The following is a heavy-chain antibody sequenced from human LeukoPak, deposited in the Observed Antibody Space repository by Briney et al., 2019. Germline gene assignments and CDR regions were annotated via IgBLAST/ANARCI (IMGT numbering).Heavy chain of an antibody. D-gene: IGHD1-14*01. CDR3: ARGGTQRTFDY. V-gene: IGHV4-59*01. CDR2: IYYSGST. J-gene: IGHJ4*02. CDR1: GGSISSYY. Sequence: PSETLSLTCSVSGGSISSYYWSWIRQPPAKGLEWIGSIYYSGSTNYNPSLKSRVSISVDTSKNQFSLKLSSVTAADTAVYYCARGGTQRTFDYWGQGTLVTVSS.